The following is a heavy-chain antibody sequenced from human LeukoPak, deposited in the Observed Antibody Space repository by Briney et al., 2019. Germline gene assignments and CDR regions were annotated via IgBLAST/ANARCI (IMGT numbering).Heavy chain of an antibody. CDR2: ISGSGGST. CDR3: AKIIAVAAPPDAFDI. V-gene: IGHV3-23*01. J-gene: IGHJ3*02. D-gene: IGHD6-19*01. Sequence: GGSLRLSCAASGFTFSINSFNWVRQAPGKGLEWVSAISGSGGSTYYADSVKGRFTISRDNSKNTLYLQMNSLRAEDTAVYYCAKIIAVAAPPDAFDIWGQGTMVTVSS. CDR1: GFTFSINS.